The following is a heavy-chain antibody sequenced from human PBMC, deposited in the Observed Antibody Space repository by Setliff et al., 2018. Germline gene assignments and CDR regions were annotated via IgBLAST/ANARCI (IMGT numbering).Heavy chain of an antibody. CDR2: IYTSGGI. Sequence: PSETLSLTCTVSGGSIGSTTYYWGWIRQPAGKGLEWIGRIYTSGGIDYNTSLRSRVTISVDTSKDQFSLKLSSVTAADTAVYYCAREKADYSDSGGYYGGFYFDSWGQGALVTVSS. V-gene: IGHV4-61*02. J-gene: IGHJ4*02. CDR1: GGSIGSTTYY. D-gene: IGHD3-22*01. CDR3: AREKADYSDSGGYYGGFYFDS.